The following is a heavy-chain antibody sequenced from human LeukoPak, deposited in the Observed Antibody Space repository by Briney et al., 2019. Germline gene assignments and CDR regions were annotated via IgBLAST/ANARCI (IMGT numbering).Heavy chain of an antibody. CDR1: GFTFSDSA. CDR2: IRSKANTYAT. Sequence: GGSLRLSCAASGFTFSDSAMHWVRQASGKGLEWLGRIRSKANTYATAYAASVKGRFTISRDDSKNTAYLQMNSLKTEDTAVYYCTGQAYYYDTSGFNFDYWGQGILVAVSS. J-gene: IGHJ4*02. D-gene: IGHD3-22*01. CDR3: TGQAYYYDTSGFNFDY. V-gene: IGHV3-73*01.